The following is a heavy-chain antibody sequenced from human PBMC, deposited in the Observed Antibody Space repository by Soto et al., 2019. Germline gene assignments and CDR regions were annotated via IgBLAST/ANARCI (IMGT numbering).Heavy chain of an antibody. CDR2: ISSSSSYI. Sequence: GGSLRLSCAASGFTFSSYSMNWVRQAPGKGLEWVSSISSSSSYIYYADSVKGRFTISRDNAKNSLYLQMNSLRAEDTAVYYCARDGEYCSGGSCYPNYYYGMDVWGQGTTVTVSS. CDR3: ARDGEYCSGGSCYPNYYYGMDV. D-gene: IGHD2-15*01. J-gene: IGHJ6*02. V-gene: IGHV3-21*01. CDR1: GFTFSSYS.